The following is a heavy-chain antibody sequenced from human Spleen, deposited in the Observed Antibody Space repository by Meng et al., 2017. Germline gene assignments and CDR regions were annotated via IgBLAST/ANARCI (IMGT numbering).Heavy chain of an antibody. CDR3: AKYSYGRGDEFDY. CDR1: GFSFSSYA. J-gene: IGHJ4*02. CDR2: LSGGGFTT. D-gene: IGHD5-18*01. Sequence: GESPKISCAASGFSFSSYAMNWVRHAPGKGLEWVSALSGGGFTTYYADSVKGRFTISRHNSKNTLYLQMNSLRVEDTALYYCAKYSYGRGDEFDYWGQGTLVTVSS. V-gene: IGHV3-23*01.